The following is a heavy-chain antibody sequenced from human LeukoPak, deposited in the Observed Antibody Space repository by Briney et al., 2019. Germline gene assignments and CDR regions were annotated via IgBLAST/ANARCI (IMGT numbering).Heavy chain of an antibody. CDR3: ARYSSSWFDY. CDR1: GGSISSYY. Sequence: SETLSLTCTVSGGSISSYYWSWIRQPPGKGLEWIGYIYYSGSTNYNPSLKSRVTISVDTSKNQFSLKLSSVTAADTAVYYCARYSSSWFDYWGQGTLVTVSS. J-gene: IGHJ4*02. D-gene: IGHD6-13*01. V-gene: IGHV4-59*01. CDR2: IYYSGST.